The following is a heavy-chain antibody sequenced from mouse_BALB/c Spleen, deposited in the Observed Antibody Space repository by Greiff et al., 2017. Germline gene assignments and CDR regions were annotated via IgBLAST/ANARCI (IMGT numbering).Heavy chain of an antibody. D-gene: IGHD6-1*01. CDR1: GFTFSSYA. CDR2: ISSGGSYT. CDR3: ARHSQDY. Sequence: EVQLVESGGGLVKPGGSLKLSCAASGFTFSSYAMSWVRQTPEKRLEWVATISSGGSYTYYPDSVKGRFTISRDNAKNTLYLQMSSLRSEDTAMYYCARHSQDYWGQGTSVTVSS. J-gene: IGHJ4*01. V-gene: IGHV5-9-3*01.